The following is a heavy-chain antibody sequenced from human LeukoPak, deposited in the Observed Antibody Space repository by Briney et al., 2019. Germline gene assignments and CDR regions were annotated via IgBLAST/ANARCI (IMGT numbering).Heavy chain of an antibody. D-gene: IGHD2-8*01. Sequence: GGSLRLSCAASGFIFNRYGMHWVRQAPGKGLEWVTYIGHDGSKKYYADSVKGRFTISRDSSKNTLYLQMNSLRVEDTAVYYCARDVRIVYYDGSPDYWGQGTLVTVSS. V-gene: IGHV3-30*02. CDR3: ARDVRIVYYDGSPDY. CDR2: IGHDGSKK. CDR1: GFIFNRYG. J-gene: IGHJ4*02.